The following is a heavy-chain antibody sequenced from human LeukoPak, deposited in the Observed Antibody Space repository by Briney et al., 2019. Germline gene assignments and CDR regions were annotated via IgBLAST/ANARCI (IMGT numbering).Heavy chain of an antibody. CDR3: AKRDSSGSYPYYFDY. Sequence: GGSLRLSCAASGFTVSSNYMSWVRPAPGKGLEWVSVIYSGGSTYYADSVKGRFTISRDNSKNTLYLQMNSLRVEDSATYYCAKRDSSGSYPYYFDYWGQGTLVTVSS. J-gene: IGHJ4*02. D-gene: IGHD3-22*01. CDR2: IYSGGST. V-gene: IGHV3-53*01. CDR1: GFTVSSNY.